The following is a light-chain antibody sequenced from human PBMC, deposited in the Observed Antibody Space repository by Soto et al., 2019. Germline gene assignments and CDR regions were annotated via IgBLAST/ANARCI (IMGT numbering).Light chain of an antibody. V-gene: IGLV2-8*01. Sequence: QSALTQPPSASGSPGQSVTISCTGSNNDIGGYTYVSGYQQLPGKAPKLIIYEVNKRPSGIPDRFSGSKSGTTAYLTVSGLQPEDDAEYFCTSYSRSINYVSGPATKVTVL. CDR1: NNDIGGYTY. J-gene: IGLJ1*01. CDR3: TSYSRSINYV. CDR2: EVN.